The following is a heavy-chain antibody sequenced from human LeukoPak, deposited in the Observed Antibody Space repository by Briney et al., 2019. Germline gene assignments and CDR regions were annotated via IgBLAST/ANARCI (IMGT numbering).Heavy chain of an antibody. CDR3: ARGLDAVPTNYDFGSENCGRYGMDV. D-gene: IGHD3-3*01. CDR2: ISKRSTYI. J-gene: IGHJ6*02. Sequence: GGSLRLSCAASRFTFRDYTMHWVRQAPGKGLDWVSSISKRSTYIYYADSVKGRFTISRDNAKNSLYLQMSSLRAEDTAMYFCARGLDAVPTNYDFGSENCGRYGMDVWGQGTTVTVSS. V-gene: IGHV3-21*01. CDR1: RFTFRDYT.